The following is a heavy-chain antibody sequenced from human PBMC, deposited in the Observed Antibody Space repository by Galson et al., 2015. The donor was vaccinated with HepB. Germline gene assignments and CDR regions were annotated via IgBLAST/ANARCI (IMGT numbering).Heavy chain of an antibody. Sequence: SLRLSCAASGCTFSSYGMHWVRQAPGKGLEWVAVIWYDGSNKYYADSVKGRFTISRDNSKNTLYLQMNSLRAEDTAVYYCARDPRGSSSSTPDYYYYMDVWGKGTTVTVSS. V-gene: IGHV3-33*01. J-gene: IGHJ6*03. CDR3: ARDPRGSSSSTPDYYYYMDV. CDR2: IWYDGSNK. D-gene: IGHD6-6*01. CDR1: GCTFSSYG.